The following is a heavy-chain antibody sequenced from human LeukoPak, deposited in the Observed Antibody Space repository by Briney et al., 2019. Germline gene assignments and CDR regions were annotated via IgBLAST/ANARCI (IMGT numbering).Heavy chain of an antibody. CDR1: GFTFSSYG. V-gene: IGHV3-30*18. Sequence: GRSLRLSCAASGFTFSSYGMHGVRQAPGKGLEWVAVISYDGSNKYYADSVKGRFTISRDNSKNTLYLQMNSLRAEDTAVYYCANVDYWGQGTLVTVSS. CDR2: ISYDGSNK. J-gene: IGHJ4*02. CDR3: ANVDY.